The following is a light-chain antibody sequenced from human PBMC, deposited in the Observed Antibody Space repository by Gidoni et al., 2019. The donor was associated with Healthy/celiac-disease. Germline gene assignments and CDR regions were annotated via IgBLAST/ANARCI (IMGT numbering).Light chain of an antibody. CDR1: QSVSSY. CDR3: QQRSNWPSLT. V-gene: IGKV3-11*01. J-gene: IGKJ4*01. Sequence: EIVLTQSPATLSLSPGEKATLSCSASQSVSSYLAWYQQKPGQAPRLLIYDASNRATGISARFSGSGSGTEFTLTISSLEPEDLAVYYCQQRSNWPSLTFGGGTKVEIK. CDR2: DAS.